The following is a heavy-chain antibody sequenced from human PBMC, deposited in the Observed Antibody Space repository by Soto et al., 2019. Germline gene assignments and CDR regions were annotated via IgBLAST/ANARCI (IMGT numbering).Heavy chain of an antibody. D-gene: IGHD3-10*01. J-gene: IGHJ4*02. CDR1: GGSFSGYY. CDR3: ARGQKYTYYYGSGSPFDY. CDR2: INHSGST. Sequence: ASETLSLTCAVYGGSFSGYYWSWIRQPPGKGLEWIGEINHSGSTNYNPSLKSRVTISVDTSKNQFSLKLSSVTAADTAVYYCARGQKYTYYYGSGSPFDYWGQGTLVTVSS. V-gene: IGHV4-34*01.